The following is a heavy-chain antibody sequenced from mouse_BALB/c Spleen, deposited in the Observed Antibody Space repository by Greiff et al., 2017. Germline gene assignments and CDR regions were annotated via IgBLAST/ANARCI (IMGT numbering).Heavy chain of an antibody. CDR1: GFTFSSYT. V-gene: IGHV5-6-4*01. Sequence: EVHLVESGGGLVKPGGSLKLSCAASGFTFSSYTMSWVRQTPEKRLEWVATISSGGSYTYYPDSVKGRFTISRDNAKNTLYLQMSSLKSEDTAMYYCTRDLAMDYWGQGTPVTVSS. J-gene: IGHJ4*01. CDR3: TRDLAMDY. CDR2: ISSGGSYT.